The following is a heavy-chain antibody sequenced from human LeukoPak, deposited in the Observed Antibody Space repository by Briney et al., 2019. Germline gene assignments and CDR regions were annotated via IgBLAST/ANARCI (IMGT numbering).Heavy chain of an antibody. CDR2: ISSSGSTI. Sequence: GGSLRLSCAASGFTFSDYYMSWIRQAPGKGLEWVSYISSSGSTIYYADSVKGRFTISRDNAKNSLYLQMNSLRAEDTAVYYCARSLEAGYSSSWYWGYWGQGTLVTVSS. V-gene: IGHV3-11*04. CDR3: ARSLEAGYSSSWYWGY. CDR1: GFTFSDYY. D-gene: IGHD6-13*01. J-gene: IGHJ4*02.